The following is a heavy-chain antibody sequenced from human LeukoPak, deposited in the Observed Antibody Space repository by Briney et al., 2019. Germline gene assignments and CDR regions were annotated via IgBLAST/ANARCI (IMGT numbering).Heavy chain of an antibody. CDR1: GFIFSDHY. CDR3: ARLRGLIDH. Sequence: GGSLRLACAAWGFIFSDHYMRWLRQAPGKGLEGVAYINSDSTTLCYADSVKGRFTVSRDNAKNSLYLHMNSLGVDDTAVYYCARLRGLIDHWGQGALVTVSS. CDR2: INSDSTTL. J-gene: IGHJ4*02. D-gene: IGHD3-10*01. V-gene: IGHV3-11*01.